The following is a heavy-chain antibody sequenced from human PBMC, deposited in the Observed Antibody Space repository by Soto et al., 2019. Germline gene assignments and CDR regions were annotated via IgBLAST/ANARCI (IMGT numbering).Heavy chain of an antibody. D-gene: IGHD5-12*01. CDR2: ISPSDSYS. Sequence: GESLKISCKGSGYSFSSYWITWVRQKPGEALEWMGRISPSDSYSDYSPTFQGHVSISTDKYTSPVYLEWSSLKASDTGMYYCARRIYNGYEIFDYWGQGTRVTVSS. CDR3: ARRIYNGYEIFDY. V-gene: IGHV5-10-1*01. J-gene: IGHJ4*02. CDR1: GYSFSSYW.